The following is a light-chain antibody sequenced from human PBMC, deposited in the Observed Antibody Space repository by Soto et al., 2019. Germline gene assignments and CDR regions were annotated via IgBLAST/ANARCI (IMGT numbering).Light chain of an antibody. V-gene: IGKV3-11*01. Sequence: EVVLTQSPATLSLSPGERATLSCRASQSVRSYLAWYQQRPGQAPRLLISDASKRATGIPARFSGNGSGTDFTLTIGSLEPEDFGVYYCQQRDNWLPITFAKGHDWRLN. CDR1: QSVRSY. CDR3: QQRDNWLPIT. J-gene: IGKJ5*01. CDR2: DAS.